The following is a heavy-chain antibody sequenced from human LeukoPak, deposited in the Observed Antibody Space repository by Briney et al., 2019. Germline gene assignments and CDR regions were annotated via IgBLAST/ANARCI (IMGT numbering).Heavy chain of an antibody. D-gene: IGHD1-26*01. CDR2: LIENGATT. CDR3: VKDYQVGNSPAFGDY. J-gene: IGHJ4*02. V-gene: IGHV3-23*01. CDR1: GFTFSSHA. Sequence: GGSLRLSCAASGFTFSSHAMSWVRRAPGKGLEWVSGLIENGATTYYADSVKCRFTISRDNSRNTMYLQMNSLRVEDTAVYYCVKDYQVGNSPAFGDYWGQGTLVTISS.